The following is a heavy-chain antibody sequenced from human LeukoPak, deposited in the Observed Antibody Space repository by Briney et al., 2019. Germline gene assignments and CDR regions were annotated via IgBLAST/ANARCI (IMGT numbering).Heavy chain of an antibody. CDR2: IYYSGST. J-gene: IGHJ4*02. D-gene: IGHD3-3*01. Sequence: SETPSLTCTVSGGSISSGGYYWSWIRQHPGKGLEWIGYIYYSGSTYYTPSLKRRVTISVDTSNNQFSLKLSSVTAADTAVYYCARGITVFGVVATTYFDYWGQGTLVTVSS. V-gene: IGHV4-31*03. CDR3: ARGITVFGVVATTYFDY. CDR1: GGSISSGGYY.